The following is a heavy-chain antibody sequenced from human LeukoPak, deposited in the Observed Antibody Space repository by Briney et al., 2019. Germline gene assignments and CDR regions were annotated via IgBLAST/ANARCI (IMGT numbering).Heavy chain of an antibody. CDR2: TNHSGST. V-gene: IGHV4-34*01. J-gene: IGHJ5*02. CDR1: GGSFSGYY. CDR3: ARDKGPAYDFWSGYRPSWFDP. Sequence: PSETLSLTCAVYGGSFSGYYWSWIRQPPGKGLEWIGETNHSGSTNYNPSLKSRVTISVDTSKNQFSLKLSSVTAADTAVYYCARDKGPAYDFWSGYRPSWFDPWGQGTLVTVSS. D-gene: IGHD3-3*01.